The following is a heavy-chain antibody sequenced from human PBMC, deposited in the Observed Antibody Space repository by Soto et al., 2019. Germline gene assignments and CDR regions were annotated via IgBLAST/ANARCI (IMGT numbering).Heavy chain of an antibody. V-gene: IGHV3-23*01. CDR2: ISGSGGST. CDR3: AKDSPALFAFDI. Sequence: PGGSLRLSCAASGYTFSSYAMSWVRQAPGKGLEWVSAISGSGGSTYYADSVKGRFTISRHNSKNTLQLQMNSRRAEDTAVYYCAKDSPALFAFDIWGQGTMVTVSS. CDR1: GYTFSSYA. J-gene: IGHJ3*02.